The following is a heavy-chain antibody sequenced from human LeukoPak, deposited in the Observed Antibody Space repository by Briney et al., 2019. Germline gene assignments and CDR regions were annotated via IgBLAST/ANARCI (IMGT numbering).Heavy chain of an antibody. CDR1: GFTFSSYA. D-gene: IGHD3-3*01. CDR3: AKRPGDYDFWSGFDY. CDR2: ISGSGGRT. V-gene: IGHV3-23*01. Sequence: GGSLRLSCAASGFTFSSYAMSWVRQAPGXGLEWVSAISGSGGRTYYADYVKGRFTISRDNSKNTLYLQMNSLRAEDTAVYYCAKRPGDYDFWSGFDYWGQGTLVTVSS. J-gene: IGHJ4*02.